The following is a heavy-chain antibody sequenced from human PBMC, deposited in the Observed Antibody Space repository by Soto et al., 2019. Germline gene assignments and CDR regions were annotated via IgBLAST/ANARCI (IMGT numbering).Heavy chain of an antibody. CDR2: ISTTGSAT. Sequence: GGSLRLSCAASRFTFSSYAMDWVRQAPGKGLEWVSTISTTGSATYYADSVKGRFTISRDNSKSTLYLQMNSLRAEDTALYYCAKRAYSGSGIFPHGYMDVWGKGTTVTVSS. V-gene: IGHV3-23*01. D-gene: IGHD3-10*01. CDR3: AKRAYSGSGIFPHGYMDV. CDR1: RFTFSSYA. J-gene: IGHJ6*03.